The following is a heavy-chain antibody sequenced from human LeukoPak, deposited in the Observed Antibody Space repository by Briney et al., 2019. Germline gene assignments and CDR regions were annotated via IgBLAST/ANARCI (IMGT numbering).Heavy chain of an antibody. V-gene: IGHV3-9*03. D-gene: IGHD6-19*01. J-gene: IGHJ4*02. CDR2: ISWNSGSI. Sequence: PGGSLRLSCAASGFTFDDYAMHWVRQAPGKGLEWVSGISWNSGSIGYADSVKGRFTISRDNAKNSLYLHMNSLRAEDMALYYCAKGYSSGTHTQVDYWGQGTLVTVSS. CDR1: GFTFDDYA. CDR3: AKGYSSGTHTQVDY.